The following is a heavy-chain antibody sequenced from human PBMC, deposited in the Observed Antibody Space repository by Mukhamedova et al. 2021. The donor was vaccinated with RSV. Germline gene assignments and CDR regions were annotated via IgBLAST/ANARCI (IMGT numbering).Heavy chain of an antibody. Sequence: GDTTYAQKFQGRVTMTRDTSINTAYMELSRLTADDTAMYHCARETIMAGTRAFDYWGQGTRVTVSS. J-gene: IGHJ4*02. CDR2: GDT. D-gene: IGHD6-19*01. V-gene: IGHV1-2*02. CDR3: ARETIMAGTRAFDY.